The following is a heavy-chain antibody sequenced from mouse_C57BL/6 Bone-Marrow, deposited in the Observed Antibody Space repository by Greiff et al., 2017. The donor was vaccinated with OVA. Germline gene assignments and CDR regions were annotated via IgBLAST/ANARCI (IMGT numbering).Heavy chain of an antibody. Sequence: VQLQQSGPELVKPGASVKISCKASGYSFTGYYMNWVKQSPEKSLEWIGEINPSTGGTTYNQKFKAKATLTVDKSSSTAYMQLKSLTSEDSAVYYCARETTVVDYFDYWGQGTTLTVSS. CDR3: ARETTVVDYFDY. J-gene: IGHJ2*01. V-gene: IGHV1-42*01. CDR1: GYSFTGYY. CDR2: INPSTGGT. D-gene: IGHD1-1*01.